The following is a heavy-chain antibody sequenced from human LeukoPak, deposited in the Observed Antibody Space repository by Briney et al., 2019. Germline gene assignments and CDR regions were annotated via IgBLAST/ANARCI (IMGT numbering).Heavy chain of an antibody. J-gene: IGHJ3*02. D-gene: IGHD3-10*01. CDR1: GDSISSYY. Sequence: PSETLSLTCTVSGDSISSYYWSWIRQPPGKGLEWIGYIYYSGSTNYNPSLKSRVTISVDTSKNQFSLKLSSVTAADTAVYYCARHDRRFGEFGAFDIWGQGTMVTVSS. CDR2: IYYSGST. CDR3: ARHDRRFGEFGAFDI. V-gene: IGHV4-59*08.